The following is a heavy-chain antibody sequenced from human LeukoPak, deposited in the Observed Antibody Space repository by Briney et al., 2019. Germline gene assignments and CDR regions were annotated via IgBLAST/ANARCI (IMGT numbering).Heavy chain of an antibody. D-gene: IGHD1-26*01. J-gene: IGHJ3*02. CDR1: GGSISSYY. Sequence: SETLSLTCTVSGGSISSYYWSWIRQPPGKGLEWIGYIYYSGSTNYNPSLKSRVTISVDTSKNQFSLRLSSVTAADTAVYYCARYSGSHDAFDIWGQGTMVTVSS. V-gene: IGHV4-59*01. CDR2: IYYSGST. CDR3: ARYSGSHDAFDI.